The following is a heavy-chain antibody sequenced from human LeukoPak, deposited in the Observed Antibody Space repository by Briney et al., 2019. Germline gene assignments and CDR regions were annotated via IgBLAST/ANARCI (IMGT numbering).Heavy chain of an antibody. D-gene: IGHD4-17*01. J-gene: IGHJ4*02. Sequence: ASVTVSCKASGYTFTSYDINWVRQATGQGLEWMGWMNPNSGNTGYAQKFQGRVTMTRNTSISTAYMELSSLRSEDTAVYYCARSYYTVTTYIFRFDYWGQGTLVTVSS. V-gene: IGHV1-8*01. CDR1: GYTFTSYD. CDR2: MNPNSGNT. CDR3: ARSYYTVTTYIFRFDY.